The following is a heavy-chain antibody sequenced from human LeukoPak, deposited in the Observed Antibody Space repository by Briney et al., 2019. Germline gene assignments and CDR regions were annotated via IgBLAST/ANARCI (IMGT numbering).Heavy chain of an antibody. V-gene: IGHV4-59*01. Sequence: SETLSLTCTVSGGSISSYYWSWIRQPPGKGLEWIGYIYYSGSTNYNPSLKSRVTISVDTSKNQFSLKLSSVTAADTAVYYCARCPRYYYYMDVWGKGTTVTVSS. CDR2: IYYSGST. CDR3: ARCPRYYYYMDV. J-gene: IGHJ6*03. CDR1: GGSISSYY.